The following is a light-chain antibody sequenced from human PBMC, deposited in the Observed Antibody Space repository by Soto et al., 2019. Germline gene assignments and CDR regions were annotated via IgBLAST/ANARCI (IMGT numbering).Light chain of an antibody. J-gene: IGKJ5*01. Sequence: DIQMTQFPSSVSASVGDRVTITCRASQNIGSWLAWYQQKPGTVPKLLIYAGSSLQSGVPSRFSGTGVGKEFPLTITSLQPEDFGTYYCQQGDSFPITFGQGTRLEIK. V-gene: IGKV1-12*01. CDR2: AGS. CDR1: QNIGSW. CDR3: QQGDSFPIT.